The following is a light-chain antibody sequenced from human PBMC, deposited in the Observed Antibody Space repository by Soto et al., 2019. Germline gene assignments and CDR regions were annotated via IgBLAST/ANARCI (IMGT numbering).Light chain of an antibody. CDR2: KAS. V-gene: IGKV1-5*03. CDR1: QTISSW. Sequence: DIQMTQSPSTVSASVGDRVTITCRASQTISSWLAWYQQKPGKAPKLLIYKASSLQSGVPSRFSGSGSGTEFTLTSSSLQPDDFATYFCQQYNRFPWTFGHGTEVELK. CDR3: QQYNRFPWT. J-gene: IGKJ1*01.